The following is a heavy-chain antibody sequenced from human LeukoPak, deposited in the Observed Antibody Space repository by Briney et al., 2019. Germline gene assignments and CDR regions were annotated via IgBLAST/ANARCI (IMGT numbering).Heavy chain of an antibody. J-gene: IGHJ2*01. CDR2: ISGRGGNT. D-gene: IGHD7-27*01. V-gene: IGHV3-23*01. CDR1: GFTFSSYA. CDR3: AKDPGDYWYFDL. Sequence: PGGSLRLSCAASGFTFSSYAMSWVRQAPGKGLEWVSGISGRGGNTYYADSVKGRFTISRDNSKNTLYLQMNSLRAEDTAVYFCAKDPGDYWYFDLWGRGTLVTVSS.